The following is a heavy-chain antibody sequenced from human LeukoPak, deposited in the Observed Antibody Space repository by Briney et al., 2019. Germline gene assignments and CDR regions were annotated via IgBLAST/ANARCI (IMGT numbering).Heavy chain of an antibody. J-gene: IGHJ4*02. Sequence: SETLSLTCAVYGGSFSGYYWSWIRQPPGKGLEWIGEISHSGSTNYNPSLKSRVTISVDTSKNQFSLKLSSVTAADTAVYYCARGQQALDYWGQGTLVTVSS. D-gene: IGHD6-13*01. CDR1: GGSFSGYY. CDR3: ARGQQALDY. CDR2: ISHSGST. V-gene: IGHV4-34*01.